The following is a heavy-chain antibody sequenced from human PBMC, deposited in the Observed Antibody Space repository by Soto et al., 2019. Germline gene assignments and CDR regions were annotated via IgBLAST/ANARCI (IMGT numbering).Heavy chain of an antibody. D-gene: IGHD3-3*01. Sequence: SETLSLTCTVSGGSISSSSYYWGWIRQPPGKGLEWIGSIYYSGSTYNNPSLKSRVTISVDTSKNQFSLKLSSVTAADTAVYYCARHGRLVGVVISHYYYMDVWGKGTTVTVSS. CDR3: ARHGRLVGVVISHYYYMDV. CDR2: IYYSGST. J-gene: IGHJ6*03. V-gene: IGHV4-39*01. CDR1: GGSISSSSYY.